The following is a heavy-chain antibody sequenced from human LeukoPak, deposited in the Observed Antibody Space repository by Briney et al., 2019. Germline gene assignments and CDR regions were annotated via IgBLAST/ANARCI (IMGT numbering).Heavy chain of an antibody. J-gene: IGHJ3*02. CDR3: ARHMSYYDFWSGYYGNAFDI. V-gene: IGHV4-39*01. D-gene: IGHD3-3*01. CDR2: IYYSGKT. CDR1: GDSMSSSNYY. Sequence: PSETLSLTCTVSGDSMSSSNYYWGWIRQPPGKGLEWIGSIYYSGKTYYNPSLKSRVTISVDTSKNQFSLKLSSVTAADTAVYYCARHMSYYDFWSGYYGNAFDIWDQGTMVTVSS.